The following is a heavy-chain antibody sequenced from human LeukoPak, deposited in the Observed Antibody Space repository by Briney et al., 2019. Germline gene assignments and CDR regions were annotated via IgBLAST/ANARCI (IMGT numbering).Heavy chain of an antibody. V-gene: IGHV4-34*01. CDR2: INHSGST. CDR1: GGALSVYNT. D-gene: IGHD2-8*01. Sequence: SETLSLTCAVSGGALSVYNTRFGSQPPGKGLEWIGEINHSGSTNYNPSLKSRVTMSVDTSKNQFSLKLSSVIAAVTAVYYCAIPTCIPGLCVIKGYYMHVWGKGTAVTVSS. CDR3: AIPTCIPGLCVIKGYYMHV. J-gene: IGHJ6*03.